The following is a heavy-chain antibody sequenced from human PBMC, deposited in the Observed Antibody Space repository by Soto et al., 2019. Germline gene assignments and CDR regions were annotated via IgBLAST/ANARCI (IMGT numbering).Heavy chain of an antibody. Sequence: TSETLSLTCTVSGGSISSYYWSWIRQPPGKGLEWIGYIYYSGSTNYNPSLKSRVTISVDTSKNQFSLKLSSVTAADTAVYFCARVPAATLLGYYYGIDVWGQGTTVTVSS. J-gene: IGHJ6*02. CDR2: IYYSGST. CDR1: GGSISSYY. D-gene: IGHD2-15*01. CDR3: ARVPAATLLGYYYGIDV. V-gene: IGHV4-59*01.